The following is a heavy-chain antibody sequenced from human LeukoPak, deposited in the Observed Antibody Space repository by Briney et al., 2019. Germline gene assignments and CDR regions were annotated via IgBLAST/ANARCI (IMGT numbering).Heavy chain of an antibody. Sequence: SETLSLTCTVSGGSISSYYWSWIRQPPGKGLEWIGSIYYGGSTYYNPSLKSRVTISVDTSKNQFSLKLSSVTAADTAVFYCARDKFSYGYRYFDYWGQGTLVTVSS. CDR3: ARDKFSYGYRYFDY. J-gene: IGHJ4*02. D-gene: IGHD5-18*01. CDR1: GGSISSYY. V-gene: IGHV4-59*12. CDR2: IYYGGST.